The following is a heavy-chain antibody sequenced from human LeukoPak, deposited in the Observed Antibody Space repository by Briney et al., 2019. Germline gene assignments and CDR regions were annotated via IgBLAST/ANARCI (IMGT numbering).Heavy chain of an antibody. J-gene: IGHJ4*02. Sequence: GASVKVSCKASGYSFTTYYMHWMRQAPGQGLEWMGTMNPRGGSTNYAQKFQGRVTMIRDPSTSTVYVELSSLRFEDTAVYYRARVDDYGGNSVGYWGQGTLVTVSS. V-gene: IGHV1-46*01. CDR2: MNPRGGST. CDR1: GYSFTTYY. D-gene: IGHD4-23*01. CDR3: ARVDDYGGNSVGY.